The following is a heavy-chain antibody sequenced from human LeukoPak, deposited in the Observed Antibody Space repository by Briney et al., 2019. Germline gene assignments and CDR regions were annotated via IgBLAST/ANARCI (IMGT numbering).Heavy chain of an antibody. V-gene: IGHV3-48*04. CDR3: ARVAVIYQYYMDV. D-gene: IGHD2-2*01. CDR2: ISSSSSTI. J-gene: IGHJ6*03. CDR1: GFTFSSYS. Sequence: PGGSLRLSCAASGFTFSSYSMNWVRQAPAKGLEWVSYISSSSSTIYYADSVKGRFTISRDNAKTSLYLQMNSLRAEDTAVYYCARVAVIYQYYMDVWGRGTTVTVSS.